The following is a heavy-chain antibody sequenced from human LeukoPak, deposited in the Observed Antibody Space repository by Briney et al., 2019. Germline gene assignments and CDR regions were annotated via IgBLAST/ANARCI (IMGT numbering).Heavy chain of an antibody. Sequence: SVKVSCKASGGTFSSYAISWVRQDPGQGLEWMGGIIPIFGTANYAQKFQGRVTITADESTSTAYMELSSLRSEDTAVYYCATPWDCSGGSCYFGYWGQGTLVTVSS. CDR1: GGTFSSYA. V-gene: IGHV1-69*13. CDR3: ATPWDCSGGSCYFGY. CDR2: IIPIFGTA. J-gene: IGHJ4*02. D-gene: IGHD2-15*01.